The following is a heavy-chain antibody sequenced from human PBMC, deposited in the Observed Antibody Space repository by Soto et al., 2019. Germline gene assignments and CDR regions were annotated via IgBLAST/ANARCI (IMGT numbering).Heavy chain of an antibody. D-gene: IGHD3-9*01. Sequence: ASVKVSCKASGYTFTSYGISWVRQAPGQGLEWMGWISAYNGNTNYAQKLQGRVTMTTDTSTSTAYMELRSLRSDDTAVYYCARVVRGLYDILTGYQQNYYYYYGMDVWGQGTTVTVSS. CDR2: ISAYNGNT. V-gene: IGHV1-18*01. CDR1: GYTFTSYG. J-gene: IGHJ6*02. CDR3: ARVVRGLYDILTGYQQNYYYYYGMDV.